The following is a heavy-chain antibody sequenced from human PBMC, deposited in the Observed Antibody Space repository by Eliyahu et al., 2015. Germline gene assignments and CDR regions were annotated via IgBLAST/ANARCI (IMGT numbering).Heavy chain of an antibody. CDR1: GGTFSSYA. CDR3: ARDVRLGRVPAARRYYYYGMDV. D-gene: IGHD2-2*01. V-gene: IGHV1-69*01. Sequence: QVQLVQSGAEVKKPGSSVKVSCXASGGTFSSYAIXWVRPAPGQGLXGMGGIIPIFGTANYAQKFQGXVTITADESTSTAYMELSSLRSEDTAVYYCARDVRLGRVPAARRYYYYGMDVWGQGTTVTVSS. CDR2: IIPIFGTA. J-gene: IGHJ6*02.